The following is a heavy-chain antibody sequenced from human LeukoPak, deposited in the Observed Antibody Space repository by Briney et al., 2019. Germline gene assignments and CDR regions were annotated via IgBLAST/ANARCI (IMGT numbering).Heavy chain of an antibody. Sequence: PGGSLRLSCAASGFTFSSYAMSWVRQAPGKGLEWVSAISAIDNSTHYADSVKGRFSISRDYSKNTLYLQMNSLRAEDTAVYYCAKAGESGYYDYWGQGTLVTVSS. D-gene: IGHD3-16*01. CDR1: GFTFSSYA. CDR2: ISAIDNST. CDR3: AKAGESGYYDY. V-gene: IGHV3-23*01. J-gene: IGHJ4*02.